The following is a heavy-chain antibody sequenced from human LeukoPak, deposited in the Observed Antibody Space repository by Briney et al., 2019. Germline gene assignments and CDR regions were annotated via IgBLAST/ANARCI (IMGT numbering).Heavy chain of an antibody. D-gene: IGHD6-19*01. CDR3: AKDPNFRSGWYLADY. V-gene: IGHV3-23*01. CDR2: ITCSGDKT. J-gene: IGHJ4*02. CDR1: GFPF. Sequence: GGSLRLSCAASGFPFSWVRQAPGKGLEWVSSITCSGDKTYYADSVKGQFPVSRDNSKKTEDLQMNSMRAEDTALYYCAKDPNFRSGWYLADYWGQGTLVTVSS.